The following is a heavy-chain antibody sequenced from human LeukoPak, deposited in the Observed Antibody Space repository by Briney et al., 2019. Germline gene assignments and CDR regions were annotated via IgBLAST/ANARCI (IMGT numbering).Heavy chain of an antibody. CDR3: ARSIVVPASVHFDY. D-gene: IGHD2-2*01. V-gene: IGHV2-70*04. CDR2: IDWDDDK. J-gene: IGHJ4*02. CDR1: GFSLSTSGMR. Sequence: ESGPTLVNPTQTLTLTCTFSGFSLSTSGMRVSWIRQPPGKALEWLARIDWDDDKFYSTSLKTRLTISKDTSKNQVVLTMTNMDPVDTATYYCARSIVVPASVHFDYWGQGTLVTVSS.